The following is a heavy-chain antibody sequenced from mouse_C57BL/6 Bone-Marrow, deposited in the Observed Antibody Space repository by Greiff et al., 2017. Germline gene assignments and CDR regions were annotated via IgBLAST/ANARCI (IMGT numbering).Heavy chain of an antibody. V-gene: IGHV5-6*01. CDR3: ARWGLLYYLDY. J-gene: IGHJ2*01. CDR1: GFTFSSYG. D-gene: IGHD2-3*01. Sequence: EVMLVESGGDLVKPGGSLKLSCAASGFTFSSYGMSWVRQTPDKRLEWVVTISSGGSYTYYPDSVKGRFTITRDHAKNTLYLQMSSLKSKDTAMYYCARWGLLYYLDYWGQGTTLTVSS. CDR2: ISSGGSYT.